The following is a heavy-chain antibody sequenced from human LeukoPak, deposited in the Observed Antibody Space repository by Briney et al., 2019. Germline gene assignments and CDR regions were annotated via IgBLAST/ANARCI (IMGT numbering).Heavy chain of an antibody. D-gene: IGHD3-10*01. CDR2: ISGSGGTT. CDR3: SKFSGGALYYAGMAV. V-gene: IGHV3-23*01. Sequence: GGSLRLSCAASGFTFNNYAMNWVRQAPGKGLEWVSVISGSGGTTYYADSVKGRFTISRDSSKNTLYLQMNSLRAEDTAVYYCSKFSGGALYYAGMAVGGQGPTATVS. J-gene: IGHJ6*02. CDR1: GFTFNNYA.